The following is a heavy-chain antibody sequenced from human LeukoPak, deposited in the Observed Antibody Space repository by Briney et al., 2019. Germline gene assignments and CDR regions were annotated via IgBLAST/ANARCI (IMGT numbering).Heavy chain of an antibody. J-gene: IGHJ4*02. V-gene: IGHV4-39*01. Sequence: PGGSLRLSCAVSGFTFSNAWMSWVRQAPGKGLEWIGSIYYSGSTYYNLSLKSRVTISVDTSKNQFSLKLSSVTAADTAVYYCASLVVPAAMPCCLFSYWGQGTLVTVSS. CDR3: ASLVVPAAMPCCLFSY. CDR2: IYYSGST. CDR1: GFTFSNAW. D-gene: IGHD2-2*01.